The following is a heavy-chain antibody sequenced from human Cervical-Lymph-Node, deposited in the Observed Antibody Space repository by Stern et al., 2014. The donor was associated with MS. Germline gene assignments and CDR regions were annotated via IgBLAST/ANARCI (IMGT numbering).Heavy chain of an antibody. D-gene: IGHD1-20*01. Sequence: VQLVESGAEVKKPGSSVKVSCKASGGTFSSYAISWVRQAPGQGLEWMGGIIPIFGTPNYAQKFQGRITITAGESTNTAYMELNSLRSEDTAVYYCAREYNWNDRFYGLDVWGQGTTVTVSS. V-gene: IGHV1-69*01. J-gene: IGHJ6*02. CDR3: AREYNWNDRFYGLDV. CDR2: IIPIFGTP. CDR1: GGTFSSYA.